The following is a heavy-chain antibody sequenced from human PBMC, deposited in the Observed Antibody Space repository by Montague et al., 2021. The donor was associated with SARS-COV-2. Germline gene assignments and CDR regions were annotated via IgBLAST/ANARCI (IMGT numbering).Heavy chain of an antibody. CDR2: IYYSGST. CDR3: ARDFGPYSSGRGYYYDMDV. V-gene: IGHV4-31*03. CDR1: GGSISSGGYY. Sequence: TLSLTCTVSGGSISSGGYYWSWIRQHPGKGLEWIGYIYYSGSTYYNPSLKSRVTISVDTSKNQFSLKLSSVTAADTAVYYCARDFGPYSSGRGYYYDMDVGGQGTTVTVSS. J-gene: IGHJ6*02. D-gene: IGHD6-19*01.